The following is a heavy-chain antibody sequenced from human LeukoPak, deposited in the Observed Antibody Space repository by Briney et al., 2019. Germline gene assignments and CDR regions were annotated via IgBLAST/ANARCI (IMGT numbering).Heavy chain of an antibody. CDR1: GYTFTSYG. CDR3: ARVAGNCGGDCYRLLY. J-gene: IGHJ4*02. Sequence: ASVKVSCKASGYTFTSYGISWVRQAPGQGLEWMGWISAYNGNTNYAQKFQGRVTMTRNISITTAYMELSNLRSDDTAVYYCARVAGNCGGDCYRLLYWGQGTLVTVSS. D-gene: IGHD2-21*01. CDR2: ISAYNGNT. V-gene: IGHV1-18*01.